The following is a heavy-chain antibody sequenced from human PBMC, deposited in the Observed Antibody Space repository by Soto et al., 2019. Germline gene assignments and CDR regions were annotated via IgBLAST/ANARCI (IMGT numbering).Heavy chain of an antibody. J-gene: IGHJ4*02. V-gene: IGHV3-30-3*01. D-gene: IGHD3-22*01. Sequence: QVQLVESGGGVVQPGRSLRLSCAASGFTFSSYAMHWVRQTPGKGLEWVAVISYDGSNKYYADSVKGRITISRDSSKNTLYLQMNSLRTEDTAVYYCARDGNNYHSSGPCLDYWGQGTLVTVSS. CDR1: GFTFSSYA. CDR2: ISYDGSNK. CDR3: ARDGNNYHSSGPCLDY.